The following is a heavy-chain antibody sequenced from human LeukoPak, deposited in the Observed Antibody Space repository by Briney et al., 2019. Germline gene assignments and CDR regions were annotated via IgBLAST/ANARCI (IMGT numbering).Heavy chain of an antibody. D-gene: IGHD5-12*01. J-gene: IGHJ4*02. V-gene: IGHV4-34*01. CDR1: GGSFSGYY. CDR2: INHSGST. CDR3: AADSGYDYYFDY. Sequence: SETLSLTCAVYGGSFSGYYWSWIRQPPGKGLEWIGEINHSGSTNYNPSLKSRVTISVDTSKNQFSLKLSSVTAADTAVYYCAADSGYDYYFDYWGQGTLVTVSS.